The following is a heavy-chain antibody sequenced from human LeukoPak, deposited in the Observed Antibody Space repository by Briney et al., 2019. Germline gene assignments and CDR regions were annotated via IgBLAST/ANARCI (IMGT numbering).Heavy chain of an antibody. CDR2: IYYSGST. D-gene: IGHD4-17*01. J-gene: IGHJ5*02. CDR1: GGSISSSSYY. V-gene: IGHV4-39*07. CDR3: ARGPGSYGDYGDNWFDP. Sequence: PSETLSLTCTVSGGSISSSSYYWGWIRQPPGKGLEWIGSIYYSGSTYYNPSLKSRVTISVDTSKNQFSLKLSSVTAADTAVYYCARGPGSYGDYGDNWFDPWGQGTLVTVSS.